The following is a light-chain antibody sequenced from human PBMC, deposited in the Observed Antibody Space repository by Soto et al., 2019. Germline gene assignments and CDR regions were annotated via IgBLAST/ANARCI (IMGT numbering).Light chain of an antibody. CDR3: QQYDSYT. Sequence: DIQMTQSPSTLSASVGDRVTITCRASQNINSWLAWYQQKPGKAPKLLIYRASSLESGVPSRFSGSGSGTAFTLTISSLQPDDFATYYCQQYDSYTFGGGTKVEIK. V-gene: IGKV1-5*03. CDR2: RAS. J-gene: IGKJ4*01. CDR1: QNINSW.